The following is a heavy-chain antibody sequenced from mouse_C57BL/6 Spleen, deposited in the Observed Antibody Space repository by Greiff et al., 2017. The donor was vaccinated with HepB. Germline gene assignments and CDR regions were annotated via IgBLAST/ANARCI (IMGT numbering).Heavy chain of an antibody. CDR1: GYTFTSYT. V-gene: IGHV1-4*01. CDR3: ARPQLAFAY. Sequence: VQLVESGAELARPGASVKMSCKASGYTFTSYTMHWVKQRPGQGLEWIGYINPSSGYTKYNQKFKDKATLTADKSSSTAYMQLSSLTSEDSAVYYCARPQLAFAYWGQGTLVTVSA. CDR2: INPSSGYT. J-gene: IGHJ3*01.